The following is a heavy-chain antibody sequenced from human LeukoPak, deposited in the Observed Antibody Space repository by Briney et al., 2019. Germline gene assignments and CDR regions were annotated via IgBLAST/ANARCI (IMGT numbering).Heavy chain of an antibody. CDR2: ISYDGSNK. J-gene: IGHJ4*02. D-gene: IGHD1-26*01. Sequence: PGRSLRLSCAASGFTFSSYAMHWVRQAPGKGLEWVAVISYDGSNKYYADSVKGRFTISRDNSKNTLYLQMNSLRAEDTAVYYCASPGGWELLREIDYWGQGTLVTVSS. CDR3: ASPGGWELLREIDY. V-gene: IGHV3-30-3*01. CDR1: GFTFSSYA.